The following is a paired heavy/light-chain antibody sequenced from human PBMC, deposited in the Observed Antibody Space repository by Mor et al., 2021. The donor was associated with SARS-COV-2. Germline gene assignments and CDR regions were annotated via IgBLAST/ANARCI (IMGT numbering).Heavy chain of an antibody. J-gene: IGHJ2*01. Sequence: QVQLQQSGPGLVKPSQTLSLTCGISGDSVSSNIAAWNWIRQSPSRGLEWLGRTYYRSKWYNDFSLSVKGRITINPDTSKNQFSLQLNSVTPEDTAVYYCARSIAPTASGRYFDFWGRGTLVAVSS. CDR2: TYYRSKWYN. CDR3: ARSIAPTASGRYFDF. D-gene: IGHD6-6*01. CDR1: GDSVSSNIAA. V-gene: IGHV6-1*01.
Light chain of an antibody. CDR2: YSH. V-gene: IGLV1-40*01. J-gene: IGLJ3*02. CDR1: SSNIGAGDD. CDR3: QSYDSSLSGWV. Sequence: QSVLTQPPSVSGAPGQRVTISCTGSSSNIGAGDDVHWYQLFPGTAPKLLIFYSHNRPSGVPDRFSGSKSGTSASLAITGLQAEDEADYYCQSYDSSLSGWVFGGGTKLTVL.